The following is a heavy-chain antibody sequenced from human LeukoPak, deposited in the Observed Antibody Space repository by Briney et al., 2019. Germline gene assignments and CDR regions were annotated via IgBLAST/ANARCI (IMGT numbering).Heavy chain of an antibody. CDR1: GGSISSYY. CDR3: ARDGDLGGAFDI. CDR2: IYYSGST. V-gene: IGHV4-59*01. J-gene: IGHJ3*02. Sequence: PSETLSLTCTVSGGSISSYYWSWIRQPPGKGLEWIGYIYYSGSTNYNPSLKSRITISVDTSKTQFSLKLSSVTAADTAVYYCARDGDLGGAFDIWGRGTMVTVSS. D-gene: IGHD4-23*01.